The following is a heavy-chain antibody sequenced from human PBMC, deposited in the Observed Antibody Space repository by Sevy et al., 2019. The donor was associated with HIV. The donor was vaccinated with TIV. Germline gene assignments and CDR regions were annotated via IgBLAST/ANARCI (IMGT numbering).Heavy chain of an antibody. Sequence: GGSLRLSCTASGFTFRNYAMNWVRQAPGKGLERVALISYDGSNKYYADSVRGRFAISRDNSKNTLYLQMNSLRSEDTAIYYCAREGQLWFVYYFDNWGQGTLVTVSS. CDR2: ISYDGSNK. CDR1: GFTFRNYA. J-gene: IGHJ4*02. CDR3: AREGQLWFVYYFDN. V-gene: IGHV3-30*09. D-gene: IGHD3-10*01.